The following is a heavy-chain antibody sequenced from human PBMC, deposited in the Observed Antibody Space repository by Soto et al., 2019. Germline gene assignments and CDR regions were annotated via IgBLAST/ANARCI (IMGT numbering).Heavy chain of an antibody. D-gene: IGHD3-22*01. CDR1: VFTFSSYA. Sequence: PWWSLRLSCSASVFTFSSYAMSWVRQAPGKGLEWVSAISGSGGSTYYADSVKGRFTISRDNSKNTLYLQMNSLRAEDTAVYYCAKGQDSSGSPVGGMGVWGQGTTVTVSS. CDR2: ISGSGGST. CDR3: AKGQDSSGSPVGGMGV. J-gene: IGHJ6*02. V-gene: IGHV3-23*01.